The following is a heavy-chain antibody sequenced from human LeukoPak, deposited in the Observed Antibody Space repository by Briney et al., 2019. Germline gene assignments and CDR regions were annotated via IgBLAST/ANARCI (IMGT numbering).Heavy chain of an antibody. D-gene: IGHD3-22*01. V-gene: IGHV4-34*01. Sequence: SETLSLTCAVYGGSFSGYYWDWLRQPPGKGVEWIGSIYYSGSTYYNPSLKSRVTISVDTSKNQFSLKLSSVTAADTAVYYCARITNLDYYDSSGYWGYYFDYWGQGTLVTVSS. CDR1: GGSFSGYY. CDR2: IYYSGST. CDR3: ARITNLDYYDSSGYWGYYFDY. J-gene: IGHJ4*02.